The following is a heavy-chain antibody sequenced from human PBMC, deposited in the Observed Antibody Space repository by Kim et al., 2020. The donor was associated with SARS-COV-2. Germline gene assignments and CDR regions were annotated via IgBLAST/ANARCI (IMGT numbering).Heavy chain of an antibody. CDR3: AGTIVPAANDAFDI. Sequence: GESLKISCKGSGYSFTSYWIGLVRQMPGKGLEWIGIIYPGDSDTRYSPSFQGQVTISADKSISTAYLQWSSLKASDTAMYYCAGTIVPAANDAFDIWGQGTMVTVSS. V-gene: IGHV5-51*01. CDR1: GYSFTSYW. CDR2: IYPGDSDT. J-gene: IGHJ3*02. D-gene: IGHD2-2*01.